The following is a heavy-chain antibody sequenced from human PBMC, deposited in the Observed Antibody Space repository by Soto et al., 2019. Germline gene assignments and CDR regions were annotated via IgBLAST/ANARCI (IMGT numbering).Heavy chain of an antibody. V-gene: IGHV5-51*01. D-gene: IGHD6-13*01. CDR2: IYPGDSDT. Sequence: GESLKISCRVSGYTFTNYWIAWVRQMPGKGLEWMGIIYPGDSDTRYSPSFQGQVTISVDKSINTAYLQWRSLKASDSAVYYCARVWEMATVAACDYWGQGTLVTVS. CDR1: GYTFTNYW. CDR3: ARVWEMATVAACDY. J-gene: IGHJ4*02.